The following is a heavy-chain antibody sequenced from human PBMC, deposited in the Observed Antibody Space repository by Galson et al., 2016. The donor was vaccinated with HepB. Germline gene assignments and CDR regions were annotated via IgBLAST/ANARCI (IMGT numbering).Heavy chain of an antibody. CDR3: ARNPDSSTWYMSWYFDL. Sequence: SLRLSCAASGFNFNNYTINWGRQAPGKGLEWISYISSGSSIIYYADYVRGRFTISRDSAKNSVYLQMNSLRDEDTAVYYCARNPDSSTWYMSWYFDLWGRGTLVTVSS. V-gene: IGHV3-48*02. CDR2: ISSGSSII. CDR1: GFNFNNYT. D-gene: IGHD6-13*01. J-gene: IGHJ2*01.